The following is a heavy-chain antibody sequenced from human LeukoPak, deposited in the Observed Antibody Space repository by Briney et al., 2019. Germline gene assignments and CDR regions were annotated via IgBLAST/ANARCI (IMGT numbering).Heavy chain of an antibody. V-gene: IGHV3-23*01. CDR3: AKGSYYYDSADYFDY. CDR2: LSGSGGNT. CDR1: GFTFSSYA. D-gene: IGHD3-22*01. J-gene: IGHJ4*02. Sequence: QPGGSLRLPCAASGFTFSSYAMSWVRQAPGKGLEWVSTLSGSGGNTYYADSVKGRVTISRDNSKNTLYLQMNSLRAEDTAVYHCAKGSYYYDSADYFDYWGQGTLVTVSS.